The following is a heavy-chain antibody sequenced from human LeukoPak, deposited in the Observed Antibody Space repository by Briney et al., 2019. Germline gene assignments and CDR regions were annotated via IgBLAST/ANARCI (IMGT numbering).Heavy chain of an antibody. J-gene: IGHJ6*02. V-gene: IGHV1-18*01. Sequence: ASVKVSCKASGYTFTSYGISWVRQAPGQGLEWMGWISAYNGNTNYAQKLQGRVTMTTDTSTSTAYMELRSLRSDDTAVYYCAGDHDSGSHYYYYYGMDVWGQGTTVTVSS. CDR1: GYTFTSYG. CDR3: AGDHDSGSHYYYYYGMDV. D-gene: IGHD1-26*01. CDR2: ISAYNGNT.